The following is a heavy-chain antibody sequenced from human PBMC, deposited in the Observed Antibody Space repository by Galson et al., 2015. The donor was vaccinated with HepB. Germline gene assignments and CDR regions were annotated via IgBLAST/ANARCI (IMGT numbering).Heavy chain of an antibody. V-gene: IGHV3-15*05. CDR2: IKRKIDGGTT. Sequence: SLRLSCAASGFTFSNVWMTWVRQAPGKGLEWVGRIKRKIDGGTTDYAAPVNGRFTISRDDSKNTMYLQMNSVKTEDTALYYCTTGDCGGGSCHAFDIWGQGTMVTVSS. CDR1: GFTFSNVW. D-gene: IGHD2-15*01. CDR3: TTGDCGGGSCHAFDI. J-gene: IGHJ3*02.